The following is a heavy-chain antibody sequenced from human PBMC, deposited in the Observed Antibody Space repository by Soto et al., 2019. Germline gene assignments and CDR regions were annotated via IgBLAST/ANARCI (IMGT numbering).Heavy chain of an antibody. CDR1: GFTFSSYG. J-gene: IGHJ4*02. CDR2: ISSSSSYI. V-gene: IGHV3-21*01. Sequence: PGGSLRLSCAASGFTFSSYGMHWVRQAPGKGLEWVSSISSSSSYIYYADSVKGRFTISRDNAKNSLYLQMNSLRAEDTAVYYCARTSTVGRPHYWGQGTLVTVSS. CDR3: ARTSTVGRPHY. D-gene: IGHD4-17*01.